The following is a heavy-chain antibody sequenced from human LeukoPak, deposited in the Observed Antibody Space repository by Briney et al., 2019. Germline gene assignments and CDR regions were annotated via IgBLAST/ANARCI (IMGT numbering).Heavy chain of an antibody. D-gene: IGHD5-12*01. CDR2: MNPNSGTT. J-gene: IGHJ4*02. V-gene: IGHV1-8*01. CDR3: ARGPWEIVEEDY. CDR1: GYTFTSYD. Sequence: ASVKVSCKASGYTFTSYDINWVRQATGQGLEWMGWMNPNSGTTGYAQKFQGRVTMTRNTSISTAYMELSSLRSEDTAVYYCARGPWEIVEEDYWGQGTLVTVSS.